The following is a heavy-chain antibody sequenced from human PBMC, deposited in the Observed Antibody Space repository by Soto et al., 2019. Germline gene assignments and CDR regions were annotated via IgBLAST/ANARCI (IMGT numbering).Heavy chain of an antibody. J-gene: IGHJ4*02. D-gene: IGHD3-10*01. CDR1: RFTFSSYA. CDR3: AKTEWFGESPDYFNY. CDR2: LSVGGGST. V-gene: IGHV3-23*01. Sequence: GGSLRLSCTASRFTFSSYAMSWVRQAPGKGLEWVSSLSVGGGSTYYADSVKGRFTISRDNSRNTLYLQMNSLRAEDTAVYYCAKTEWFGESPDYFNYWGQGTLVTVSS.